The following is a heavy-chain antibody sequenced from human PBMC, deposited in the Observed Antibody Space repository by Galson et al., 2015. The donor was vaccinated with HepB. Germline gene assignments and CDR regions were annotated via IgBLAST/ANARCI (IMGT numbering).Heavy chain of an antibody. Sequence: CAASGGSISSYFWSWIRQPPGTGLEWIGYISYSGNTNYNPSLKSRVTISVDMSKNQFSLKLSSVTAADTAAYYCARAVLGGGYSDVWGQGTTVTVSS. J-gene: IGHJ6*02. D-gene: IGHD2-21*02. CDR3: ARAVLGGGYSDV. CDR2: ISYSGNT. CDR1: GGSISSYF. V-gene: IGHV4-59*01.